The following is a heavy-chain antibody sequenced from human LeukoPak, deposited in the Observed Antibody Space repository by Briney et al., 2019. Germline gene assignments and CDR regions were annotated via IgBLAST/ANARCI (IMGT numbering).Heavy chain of an antibody. Sequence: TGGSLRLSCAASGFTFTTYWMSWIRQTPGKGLEWVAKIKPDGSEKSYVDSVKGRFTISRDNAKNSVFLQMDSLRVEDTALYYCARGQLADSYWGQGALVIVSS. D-gene: IGHD3-22*01. CDR1: GFTFTTYW. J-gene: IGHJ4*02. CDR3: ARGQLADSY. CDR2: IKPDGSEK. V-gene: IGHV3-7*01.